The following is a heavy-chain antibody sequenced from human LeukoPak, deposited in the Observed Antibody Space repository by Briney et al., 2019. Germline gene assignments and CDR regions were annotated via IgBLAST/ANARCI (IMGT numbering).Heavy chain of an antibody. CDR2: IYHSGST. J-gene: IGHJ5*02. CDR1: GGSISSGGDS. D-gene: IGHD3-10*01. V-gene: IGHV4-30-2*03. Sequence: SQTLSLTCAVSGGSISSGGDSWSWIRQPPGKGLEWIGYIYHSGSTYYNPSLKSRVTISVDTSKNQFSLKLRSVTAADTAVYFCARRADISLVRGNPSLIWFDPWGQGTLVTVSS. CDR3: ARRADISLVRGNPSLIWFDP.